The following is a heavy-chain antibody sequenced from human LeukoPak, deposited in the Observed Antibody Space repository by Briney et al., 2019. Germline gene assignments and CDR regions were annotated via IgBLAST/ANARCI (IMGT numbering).Heavy chain of an antibody. J-gene: IGHJ4*02. D-gene: IGHD3-22*01. CDR3: AREASSGSTFDY. V-gene: IGHV4-38-2*02. CDR1: GYSISSAYY. Sequence: SETLSLTCTVSGYSISSAYYWGWIRQPPGKGLEWIGSIYHRGITYYNPSLKSRVTISLDTSKNQFSLKLSSVTAADTAVYYCAREASSGSTFDYWGRGTLVTVSS. CDR2: IYHRGIT.